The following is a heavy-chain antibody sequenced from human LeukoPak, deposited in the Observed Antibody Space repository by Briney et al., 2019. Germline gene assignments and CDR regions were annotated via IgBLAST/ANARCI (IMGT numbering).Heavy chain of an antibody. D-gene: IGHD2-2*02. Sequence: ASVKVSCKASGYTFTGYYMHWLRQAPGQGLEWMGWINPNSGGTNYAQKFQGRVTMTRDTSISTAYMELSRLRSDDTAVYYCASMGAGGYCSSTSYYTPDYWGQGTLVTVSS. CDR1: GYTFTGYY. V-gene: IGHV1-2*02. CDR3: ASMGAGGYCSSTSYYTPDY. J-gene: IGHJ4*02. CDR2: INPNSGGT.